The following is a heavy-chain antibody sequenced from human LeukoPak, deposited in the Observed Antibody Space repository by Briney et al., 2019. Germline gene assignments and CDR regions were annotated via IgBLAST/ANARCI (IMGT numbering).Heavy chain of an antibody. D-gene: IGHD2-2*01. J-gene: IGHJ4*02. Sequence: ASVRVSCKASGYTFTSYYMNWVRQAPGQGLEWMGRINPSGGSTNYAQKFRGRATMTTETSTSTAYMELRSLRSDDTAVYYCARDLAIYCSSITCYSLYDYWGQGTLVTVSS. CDR1: GYTFTSYY. CDR2: INPSGGST. V-gene: IGHV1-46*01. CDR3: ARDLAIYCSSITCYSLYDY.